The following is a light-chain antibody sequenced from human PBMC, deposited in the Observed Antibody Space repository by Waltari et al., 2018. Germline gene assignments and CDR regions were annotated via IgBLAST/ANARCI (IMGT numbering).Light chain of an antibody. CDR2: GAS. V-gene: IGKV3-11*01. CDR3: QQRSSWGFT. J-gene: IGKJ3*01. CDR1: QSVTTL. Sequence: EIVLTQSPATVSLSPGESATLSCRASQSVTTLLAGYQQRPGQAPRLLIYGASNRATGIPARFSGSGFGTGFTLTISNLDPEDSAIYYCQQRSSWGFTFGPGTKVEIK.